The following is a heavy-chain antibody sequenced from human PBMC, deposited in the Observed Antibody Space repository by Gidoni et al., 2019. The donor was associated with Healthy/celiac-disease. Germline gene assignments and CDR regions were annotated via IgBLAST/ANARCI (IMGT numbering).Heavy chain of an antibody. CDR2: IYTSGST. Sequence: QVQLQESGPGLVKPSETLSLTCSVSGGSISSYYWSWIRQPAGKGLEWIGRIYTSGSTNYNPSLKSRVTMSVDTPKNQFSLKLSSVTAADTAVYYCARGDDYDTSGYYWGGAFDIWGQGTMVTVSS. CDR3: ARGDDYDTSGYYWGGAFDI. J-gene: IGHJ3*02. D-gene: IGHD3-22*01. V-gene: IGHV4-4*07. CDR1: GGSISSYY.